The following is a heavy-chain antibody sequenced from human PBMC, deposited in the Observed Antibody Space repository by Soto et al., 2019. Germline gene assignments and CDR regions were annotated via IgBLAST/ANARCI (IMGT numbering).Heavy chain of an antibody. J-gene: IGHJ4*02. CDR2: IRNKPNGHAT. Sequence: VQLVESGGGLVQPGGSLKLSCAASGFTFSESAVNWVRQASGKGLEWVGHIRNKPNGHATEYAASVKGRFTISRDDSKNTAYLQMDSLKSDDTAVYYCARDWNHAVDYWGQGTLVTVSS. CDR3: ARDWNHAVDY. CDR1: GFTFSESA. D-gene: IGHD1-1*01. V-gene: IGHV3-73*02.